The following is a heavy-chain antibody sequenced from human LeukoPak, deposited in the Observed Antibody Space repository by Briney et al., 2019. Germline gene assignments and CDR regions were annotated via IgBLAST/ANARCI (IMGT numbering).Heavy chain of an antibody. CDR2: ISSTGGTT. CDR1: GITFSSYG. J-gene: IGHJ4*02. CDR3: ARGPPMYSYGSSAYHYDYFDY. Sequence: GGFLRLSCAASGITFSSYGMSWVRQAPGKGLEWVSSISSTGGTTYYADSVKGRFTISRDNSKNTLYLQMNSLRAEDTAVFHCARGPPMYSYGSSAYHYDYFDYWGQGTLVTVSS. D-gene: IGHD3-22*01. V-gene: IGHV3-23*01.